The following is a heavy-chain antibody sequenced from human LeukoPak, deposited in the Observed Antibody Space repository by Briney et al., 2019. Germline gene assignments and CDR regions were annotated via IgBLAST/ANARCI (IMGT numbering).Heavy chain of an antibody. Sequence: GASVKVSCKASGGTFISYAISWVRQAPGQGLEWMGGIIPIFGTANYAQKFQGRVTITADESTSTAYMELSSLRSEDTAVYYCARGSPYYYDSSGLFGYWGQGTLVTVSS. CDR1: GGTFISYA. CDR3: ARGSPYYYDSSGLFGY. J-gene: IGHJ4*02. V-gene: IGHV1-69*13. D-gene: IGHD3-22*01. CDR2: IIPIFGTA.